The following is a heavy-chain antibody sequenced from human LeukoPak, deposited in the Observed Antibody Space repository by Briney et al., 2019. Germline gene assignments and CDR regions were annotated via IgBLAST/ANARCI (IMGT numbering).Heavy chain of an antibody. Sequence: SETLSLTCTVSGGSISSYYWSWIRQPPGKGLEWIGCIYYSGSTNYNPSLKSRVTISVDTSKNQFSLKLSSVTAADRAVYYCARHEGSYYDKSGYTFDCWGQGTLVTVSS. J-gene: IGHJ4*02. V-gene: IGHV4-59*08. D-gene: IGHD3-22*01. CDR3: ARHEGSYYDKSGYTFDC. CDR2: IYYSGST. CDR1: GGSISSYY.